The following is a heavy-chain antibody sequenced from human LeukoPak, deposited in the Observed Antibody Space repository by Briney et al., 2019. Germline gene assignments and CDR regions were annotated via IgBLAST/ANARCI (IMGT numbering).Heavy chain of an antibody. CDR1: VGSISIYY. CDR3: ARHFPQNAEMATAIDY. Sequence: PSQTLSLTCTVSVGSISIYYWICIPQPPGKGLEWIGYNYYSGSTKYNPSLKSRVTISVDTSKNQFSLELSSVTAADTAVYYCARHFPQNAEMATAIDYWGQGTLDTVFS. CDR2: NYYSGST. J-gene: IGHJ4*02. V-gene: IGHV4-59*08. D-gene: IGHD5-24*01.